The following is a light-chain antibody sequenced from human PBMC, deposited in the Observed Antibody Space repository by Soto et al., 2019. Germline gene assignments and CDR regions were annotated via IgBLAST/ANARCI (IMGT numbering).Light chain of an antibody. V-gene: IGLV4-60*02. CDR1: SGHSSYT. J-gene: IGLJ2*01. Sequence: QPVLTQSSSASASLGSSVKLTCTLSSGHSSYTIAWHQQQPGKAPRHLMKLDGSGSYNKGSGVPDRFSGSSSGADRYLTISNLQFEDEADYFCETWDGNTVVFGGGTKLTVL. CDR2: LDGSGSY. CDR3: ETWDGNTVV.